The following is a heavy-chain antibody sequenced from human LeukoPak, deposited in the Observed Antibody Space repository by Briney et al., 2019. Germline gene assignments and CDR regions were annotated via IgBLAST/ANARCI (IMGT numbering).Heavy chain of an antibody. CDR3: TRADFWSGYLYGMDV. V-gene: IGHV3-49*03. Sequence: GGSLRLSCAASGFTFSNAWMSWFRQAPGKGLEWVGFIRSKAYGGTTEYAASVKGRFTISRDDSKSIAYLQMNSLKTEDTAVYYCTRADFWSGYLYGMDVWGQGTTVTVSS. J-gene: IGHJ6*02. D-gene: IGHD3-3*01. CDR1: GFTFSNAW. CDR2: IRSKAYGGTT.